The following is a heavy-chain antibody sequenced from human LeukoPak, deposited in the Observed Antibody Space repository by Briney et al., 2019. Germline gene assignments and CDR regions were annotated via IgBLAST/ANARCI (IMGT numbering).Heavy chain of an antibody. CDR1: GFTFSSYA. CDR2: ISGSGGST. CDR3: AKGEYSSGWSPLSSYYYMDV. D-gene: IGHD6-19*01. J-gene: IGHJ6*03. V-gene: IGHV3-23*01. Sequence: GGSLRLSCAASGFTFSSYAMGWVRQAPGKGLEWVSAISGSGGSTYYADSGKGRFTISRDNSKNTLYLQMNSLRAEDTAVYYCAKGEYSSGWSPLSSYYYMDVWGKGTTVTVSS.